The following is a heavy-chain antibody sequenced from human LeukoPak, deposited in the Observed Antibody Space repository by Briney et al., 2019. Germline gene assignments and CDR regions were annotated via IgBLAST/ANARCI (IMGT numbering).Heavy chain of an antibody. CDR1: GGSISSYY. J-gene: IGHJ4*02. CDR3: ARDKDFWSGPPVFDY. V-gene: IGHV4-4*07. Sequence: SETLSLTCTVSGGSISSYYWSWIRQPAGKGLEWIGHIYTSGSTNYNPSLKSRVTMSVDTSKNQFSLKLSSVTAADTAVYYCARDKDFWSGPPVFDYWGQGTLVTVSS. D-gene: IGHD3-3*01. CDR2: IYTSGST.